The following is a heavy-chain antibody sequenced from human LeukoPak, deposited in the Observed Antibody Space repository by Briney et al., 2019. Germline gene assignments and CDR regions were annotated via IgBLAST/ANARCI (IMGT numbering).Heavy chain of an antibody. CDR1: GYSFTSNW. Sequence: GESLKISCKGSGYSFTSNWIGWVRQMPGEGLEWMGIIYPGDSDTRYSPSFQGQVTITADKSISTAYLQWSSLKASDNAMYYCARQRRSSGWPNDYWGQGTLVTVSS. CDR2: IYPGDSDT. D-gene: IGHD6-19*01. J-gene: IGHJ4*02. V-gene: IGHV5-51*01. CDR3: ARQRRSSGWPNDY.